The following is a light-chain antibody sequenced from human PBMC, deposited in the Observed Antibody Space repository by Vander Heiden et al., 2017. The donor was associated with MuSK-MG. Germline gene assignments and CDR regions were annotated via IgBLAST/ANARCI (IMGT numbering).Light chain of an antibody. V-gene: IGKV3-11*01. CDR1: HHVGDC. Sequence: QSPRSLSSSPGDTATLSCQPSHHVGDCLAWYKQKPGQAPRLLISGASKRAPDSPGRFSGSGSGTDFTLTIRNLDSEDFALYFCQQCDSRPLSFGGGTNV. J-gene: IGKJ4*01. CDR3: QQCDSRPLS. CDR2: GAS.